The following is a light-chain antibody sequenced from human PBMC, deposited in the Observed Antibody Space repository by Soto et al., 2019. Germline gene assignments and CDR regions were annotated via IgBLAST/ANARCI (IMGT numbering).Light chain of an antibody. CDR3: QEYDSSPLT. Sequence: EIVLTQSPGTLSLSPGERATLSCRASQSVSSALLAWYQQKPGQAPRLLIYRASTRATGIPDRFTGSGSGTDFTLTTSRLEPEGFAVYYCQEYDSSPLTFGGGTKVEIK. CDR2: RAS. CDR1: QSVSSAL. J-gene: IGKJ4*01. V-gene: IGKV3-20*01.